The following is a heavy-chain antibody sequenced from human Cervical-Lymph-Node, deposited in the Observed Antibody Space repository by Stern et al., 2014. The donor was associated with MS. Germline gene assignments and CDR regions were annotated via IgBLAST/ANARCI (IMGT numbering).Heavy chain of an antibody. J-gene: IGHJ4*02. D-gene: IGHD2/OR15-2a*01. CDR1: GDSITSNNW. V-gene: IGHV4-4*02. CDR3: ARRHCTTTNCENYYFDY. CDR2: IYHLGCT. Sequence: VQLVESGPGLVKPSGTLSLTCAVSGDSITSNNWWRWVRQSPGKGVERCGEIYHLGCTNYIPSLQTRVTISADKSKNQFSLRLDSVTAADSALYYCARRHCTTTNCENYYFDYWGQGSLVTVSS.